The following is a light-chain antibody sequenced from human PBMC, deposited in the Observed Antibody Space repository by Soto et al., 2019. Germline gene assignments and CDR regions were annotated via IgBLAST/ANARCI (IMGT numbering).Light chain of an antibody. CDR2: DAS. J-gene: IGKJ1*01. V-gene: IGKV3-20*01. CDR3: VQYEDLPSTWT. CDR1: QNVNSRY. Sequence: EIVLTQSPGTLSLSPGERGTLSCRTSQNVNSRYLAWYQHKPGQAPRLLIYDASRRATGIPDRFSGSASGTDFTLTISRLEPEDFAVYYCVQYEDLPSTWTFGQGTKV.